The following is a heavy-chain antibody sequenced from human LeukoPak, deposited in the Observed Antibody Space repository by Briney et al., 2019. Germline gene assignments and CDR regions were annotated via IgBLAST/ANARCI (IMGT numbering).Heavy chain of an antibody. CDR2: IYYSGST. D-gene: IGHD6-25*01. Sequence: SETLSLTCTVSGGSISSGGYYWSWLRQHPGKGLEWIGYIYYSGSTYYNPSLKSRVTISVDTSKNQFSLKLSSVTAADTAVYYCARVGADGFDYWGQGTLVTVSS. CDR3: ARVGADGFDY. V-gene: IGHV4-31*03. J-gene: IGHJ4*02. CDR1: GGSISSGGYY.